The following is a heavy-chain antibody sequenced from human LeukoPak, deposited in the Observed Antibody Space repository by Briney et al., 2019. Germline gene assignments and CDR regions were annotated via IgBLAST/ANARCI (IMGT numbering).Heavy chain of an antibody. Sequence: GRSLRLSCAASGFTFSSYSMNWVRQAPGKGLEWVSSISSSSSYIYYADSVKGRFTISRDNAKNSLYLQMNSLRAEDTAVYYCARANSGYVVYWGQGTLVTVSS. CDR3: ARANSGYVVY. J-gene: IGHJ4*02. D-gene: IGHD5-18*01. CDR2: ISSSSSYI. V-gene: IGHV3-21*01. CDR1: GFTFSSYS.